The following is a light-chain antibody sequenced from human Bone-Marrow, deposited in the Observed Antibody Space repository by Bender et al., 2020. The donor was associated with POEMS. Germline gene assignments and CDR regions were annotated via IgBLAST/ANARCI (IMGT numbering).Light chain of an antibody. Sequence: QSALTQPASVSGSPGQSITISCTGTSSDVENYNIVSWYQQLPGTAPKLLIYRDNQRPSGVPDRFSGSKSDTSASLAISGLRSEDEADYYCAAWDGSLSHVVFGGGTKLTVL. CDR3: AAWDGSLSHVV. CDR2: RDN. V-gene: IGLV1-47*01. CDR1: SSDVENYNI. J-gene: IGLJ2*01.